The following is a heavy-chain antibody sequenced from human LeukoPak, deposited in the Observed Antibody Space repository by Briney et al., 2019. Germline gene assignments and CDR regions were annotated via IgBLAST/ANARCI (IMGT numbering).Heavy chain of an antibody. J-gene: IGHJ6*03. CDR1: GYSLTSYW. CDR3: ARTDYSNYPPYYYYMDV. Sequence: GESLQISCKGSGYSLTSYWIGWVRQMPGKGLEWMGIIYPGDSDTRYSPSFQGQVTISADKSISTAYLQWSSLKASDTAMYYCARTDYSNYPPYYYYMDVWGKGTTVTVSS. CDR2: IYPGDSDT. D-gene: IGHD4-11*01. V-gene: IGHV5-51*01.